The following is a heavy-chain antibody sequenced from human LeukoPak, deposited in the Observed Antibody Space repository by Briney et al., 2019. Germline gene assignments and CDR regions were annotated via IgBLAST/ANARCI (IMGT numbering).Heavy chain of an antibody. J-gene: IGHJ4*02. D-gene: IGHD2-15*01. CDR3: AKTTVGYSSGRFPGWPADY. CDR1: GFAFGSYA. Sequence: PGGSLRVSCTASGFAFGSYAMYWVRQAPGKGLEWVSGIFGGGGSAHYADSVKGRFTISRDNSKNTVYLEMNSLGVEDTAVYFCAKTTVGYSSGRFPGWPADYWGQGTLVTVSS. V-gene: IGHV3-23*01. CDR2: IFGGGGSA.